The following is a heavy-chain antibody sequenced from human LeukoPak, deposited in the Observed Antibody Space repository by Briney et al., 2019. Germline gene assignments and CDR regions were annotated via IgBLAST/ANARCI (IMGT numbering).Heavy chain of an antibody. CDR1: GYTFTGHY. V-gene: IGHV1-2*02. Sequence: ASVKVSCKASGYTFTGHYIHWMRQAPGQGLERMGWISPNSGDTQYAQKFQGRVTMTRDTSISTAYMEVNRLTSDDTAVYYCTREDYWGQGTLVTVSS. J-gene: IGHJ4*02. CDR3: TREDY. CDR2: ISPNSGDT.